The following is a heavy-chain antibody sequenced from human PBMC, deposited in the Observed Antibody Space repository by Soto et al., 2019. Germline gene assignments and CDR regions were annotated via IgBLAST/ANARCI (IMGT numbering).Heavy chain of an antibody. D-gene: IGHD3-16*02. J-gene: IGHJ4*02. Sequence: GGSLRLPCAGSGFTGSLNYMCWARQDRGKGREWVSFIYVNGNTYSAASVKGRFHLSRDNSKHTMYLQMNSLRAEDTAVYYCARNYVWGSYRSSYFDYWGQGTLVTVTS. V-gene: IGHV3-66*01. CDR3: ARNYVWGSYRSSYFDY. CDR2: IYVNGNT. CDR1: GFTGSLNY.